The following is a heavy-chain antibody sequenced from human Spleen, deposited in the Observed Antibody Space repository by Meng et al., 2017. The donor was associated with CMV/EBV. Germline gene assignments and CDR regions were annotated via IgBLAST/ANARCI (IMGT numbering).Heavy chain of an antibody. V-gene: IGHV3-11*01. CDR2: ISRTGDTI. CDR1: GFTFSDYY. J-gene: IGHJ4*02. CDR3: ARTPYGDYAAPAYYFDY. D-gene: IGHD4-17*01. Sequence: SLKISCAASGFTFSDYYMSWIRQAPGKGLEWISYISRTGDTIYYADSMKGRFTISRDNAKNSLYLQMNSLRAGDTAVYYCARTPYGDYAAPAYYFDYWGQGTLVTVSS.